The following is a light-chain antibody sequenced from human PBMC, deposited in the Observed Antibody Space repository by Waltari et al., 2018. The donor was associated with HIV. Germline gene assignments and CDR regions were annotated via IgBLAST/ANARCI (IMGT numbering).Light chain of an antibody. V-gene: IGKV3-15*01. CDR2: GAS. Sequence: EIVMTQSPATLSVSPGDRASQSVSSNLAWYQQKPGQTPRLLIYGASTRATGIPARFSGGGSGTEFTLTISSLQSEDFAVYYCQQYDNWPPLTFGGGTKVEIK. CDR3: QQYDNWPPLT. CDR1: QSVSSN. J-gene: IGKJ4*01.